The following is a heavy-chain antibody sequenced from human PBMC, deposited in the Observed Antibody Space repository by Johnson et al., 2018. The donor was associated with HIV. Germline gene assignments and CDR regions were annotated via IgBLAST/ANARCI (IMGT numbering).Heavy chain of an antibody. J-gene: IGHJ3*02. CDR1: GFSNYD. CDR3: SRGPPEWFACAFDI. D-gene: IGHD3-3*01. V-gene: IGHV3-30*03. CDR2: ISYDGTNN. Sequence: QEKLVESGGGVVQPGRSLRLSCAASGFSNYDMHWVRQAPGRGLEWVSSISYDGTNNYYGDSVKGRFTISRDNAKNSLYLQMHSLGAEDTAVYYCSRGPPEWFACAFDIWGQGTMVTVSS.